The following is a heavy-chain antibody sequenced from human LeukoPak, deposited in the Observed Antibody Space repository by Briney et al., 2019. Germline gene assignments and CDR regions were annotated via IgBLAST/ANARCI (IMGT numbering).Heavy chain of an antibody. CDR2: IKQAESER. CDR1: GFTISNYW. Sequence: GGSLRLSCAASGFTISNYWMSWVRQAPGKGLEWVANIKQAESERFYVDSVKDRFIISRDNAENSVYLQMNSLRAEDTAVYYCAKIPRGEWELPNFDYWGQGTLVTVSS. CDR3: AKIPRGEWELPNFDY. V-gene: IGHV3-7*03. J-gene: IGHJ4*02. D-gene: IGHD1-26*01.